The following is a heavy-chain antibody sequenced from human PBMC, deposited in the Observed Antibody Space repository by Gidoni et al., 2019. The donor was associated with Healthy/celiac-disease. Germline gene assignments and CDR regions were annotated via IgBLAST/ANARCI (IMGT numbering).Heavy chain of an antibody. D-gene: IGHD2-15*01. CDR2: ISNDGSNK. J-gene: IGHJ5*02. V-gene: IGHV3-30-3*01. CDR3: ARDLKVVAANNWFDP. CDR1: GFTFSSYA. Sequence: QVQLVESGGGVVQPGRSLRLSSAAPGFTFSSYAMHWVRQAPGKGLEWVAVISNDGSNKYYADSVKGRFTISRDNSKNTLYLQMNSLRAEDTAVYYCARDLKVVAANNWFDPWGQGTLVTVSS.